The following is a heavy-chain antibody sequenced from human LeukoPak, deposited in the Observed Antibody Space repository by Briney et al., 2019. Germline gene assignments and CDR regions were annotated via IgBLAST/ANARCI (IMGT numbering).Heavy chain of an antibody. Sequence: ASVKVSCKASGYTFTSYYMHWVRQAPGQGLEWMGIINPSGGSTSHAQKFQGRVTMTRDTSTSTVYMELSSLRSEDTAVYYCARAPPAIAVAGGHSYYGMDVWGQGTTVTVSS. CDR1: GYTFTSYY. J-gene: IGHJ6*02. D-gene: IGHD6-19*01. V-gene: IGHV1-46*01. CDR2: INPSGGST. CDR3: ARAPPAIAVAGGHSYYGMDV.